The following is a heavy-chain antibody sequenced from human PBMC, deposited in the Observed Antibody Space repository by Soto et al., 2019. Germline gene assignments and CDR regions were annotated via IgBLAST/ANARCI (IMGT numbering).Heavy chain of an antibody. J-gene: IGHJ4*02. CDR3: AREVSGVQAFDY. Sequence: SETLSLTCAVSGVSITNTDWLNWVRQPPGKGLEWIGEIFQSGITNYNPSLKSRVTISIDRSKNYLSLNLDSVTAADTAVYYCAREVSGVQAFDYWGRGTLVTVSS. CDR2: IFQSGIT. CDR1: GVSITNTDW. V-gene: IGHV4-4*02. D-gene: IGHD2-21*01.